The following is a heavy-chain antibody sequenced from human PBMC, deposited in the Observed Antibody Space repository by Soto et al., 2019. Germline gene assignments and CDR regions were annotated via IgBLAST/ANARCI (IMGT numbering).Heavy chain of an antibody. CDR2: ISTYRGDP. D-gene: IGHD3-9*01. V-gene: IGHV1-18*01. CDR1: GYTFTNYG. CDR3: ARFDYTKYLFDF. Sequence: ASVKVSCKASGYTFTNYGIGWVRQAPGQGLDWIGWISTYRGDPTYAQKLQGRVTMTTDSSTSTAYMELRSLRSDDTALYYCARFDYTKYLFDFWGQGTLVTVSS. J-gene: IGHJ4*02.